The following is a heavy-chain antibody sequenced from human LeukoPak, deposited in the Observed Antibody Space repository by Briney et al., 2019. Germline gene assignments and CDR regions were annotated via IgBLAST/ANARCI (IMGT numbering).Heavy chain of an antibody. D-gene: IGHD1-26*01. CDR3: VKDYLVEAQRVYYFDY. Sequence: TGGSLRLSCAASGVTFSSYGMHWVRQAPGKGLEWVAFIRYDESKEYYADSVKGRFTIPRDNSKHTLYLKMNSLRVEDTAVYHCVKDYLVEAQRVYYFDYWGQGTLVTVSS. CDR1: GVTFSSYG. V-gene: IGHV3-30*02. CDR2: IRYDESKE. J-gene: IGHJ4*02.